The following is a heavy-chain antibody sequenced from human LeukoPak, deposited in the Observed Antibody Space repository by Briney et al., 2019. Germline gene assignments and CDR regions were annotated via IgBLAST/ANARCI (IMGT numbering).Heavy chain of an antibody. Sequence: PGGSLRLSCAVSGLTLSNYGMSWVRQAPGKGLEWVAGISGSGGGTYYADSVKGRFTISRDNPKNTLYLQMNSLRAEDTAVYFCAKRGVAIRVILVGFHKEAYYFDSWGQGALVTVSS. V-gene: IGHV3-23*01. CDR2: ISGSGGGT. CDR3: AKRGVAIRVILVGFHKEAYYFDS. CDR1: GLTLSNYG. J-gene: IGHJ4*02. D-gene: IGHD3-22*01.